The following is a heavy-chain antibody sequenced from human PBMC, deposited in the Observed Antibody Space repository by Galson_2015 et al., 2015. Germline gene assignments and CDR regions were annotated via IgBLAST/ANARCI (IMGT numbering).Heavy chain of an antibody. CDR2: ISGSGGST. D-gene: IGHD6-6*01. J-gene: IGHJ6*03. CDR3: ARTGDYSSSFLYYYYYMDV. V-gene: IGHV3-23*01. Sequence: SLRLSCAASGFTFSSYAMSWVRQAPGKGLEWVSAISGSGGSTYYADSVKGRFTISRDNSKNTLYLQMNSLRDEDTAVYYCARTGDYSSSFLYYYYYMDVWGKGTTVTVSS. CDR1: GFTFSSYA.